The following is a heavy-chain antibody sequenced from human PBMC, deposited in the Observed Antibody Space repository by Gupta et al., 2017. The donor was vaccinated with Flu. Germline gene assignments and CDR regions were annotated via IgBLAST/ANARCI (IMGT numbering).Heavy chain of an antibody. D-gene: IGHD6-19*01. V-gene: IGHV1-2*02. CDR3: TRVPTIAVAGTGYFQH. CDR2: INPNTGVT. Sequence: QVHLVQSGAAVKKPGASVRVSCKASGYTFLDYYIQWVRQAPGQGLEWMGCINPNTGVTNYAQKFQDRVTMTRDTSVTTAHMDLSRLKSDDSGIYYCTRVPTIAVAGTGYFQHWGQGTLVTVSS. CDR1: GYTFLDYY. J-gene: IGHJ1*01.